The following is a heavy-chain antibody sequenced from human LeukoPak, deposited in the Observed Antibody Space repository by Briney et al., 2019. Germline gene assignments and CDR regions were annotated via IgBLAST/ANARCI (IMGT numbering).Heavy chain of an antibody. CDR3: AIMHPYYDGSGYWVQ. Sequence: PGESLRLSCAASGFTFSSYAMSWVRQAPGKGLEWVSGISTSGGSSSYADSVKGRFTNSRDNPRNTLYMQMNSLRAEDTALYYCAIMHPYYDGSGYWVQWGQGTLVTVSS. CDR2: ISTSGGSS. CDR1: GFTFSSYA. J-gene: IGHJ4*02. V-gene: IGHV3-23*01. D-gene: IGHD3-22*01.